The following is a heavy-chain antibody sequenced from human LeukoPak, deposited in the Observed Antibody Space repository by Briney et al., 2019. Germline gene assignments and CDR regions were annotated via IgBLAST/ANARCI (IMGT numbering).Heavy chain of an antibody. Sequence: GGSLRLSCVGSGFSFSSYWMSWVRQAPGKGLEWVANIKQDGSDKYYVDSVKGRFTISRDNAKNSMYLQVNSLRAEDTAVYYCVKASGSFHFYYYGMDVWGQGTTVTVSS. CDR2: IKQDGSDK. J-gene: IGHJ6*02. CDR1: GFSFSSYW. D-gene: IGHD1-26*01. CDR3: VKASGSFHFYYYGMDV. V-gene: IGHV3-7*01.